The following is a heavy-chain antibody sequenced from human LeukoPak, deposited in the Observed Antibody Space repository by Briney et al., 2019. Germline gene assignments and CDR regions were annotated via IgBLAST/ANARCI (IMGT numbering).Heavy chain of an antibody. CDR3: ARSPFIPKTGTPFDL. J-gene: IGHJ4*02. CDR1: GYSFTSYW. Sequence: GESLKISCKGSGYSFTSYWIGWVRQMPGKGLEWMGIIYPGDSDTRYSPSFQGQVTLSADKTTRTAYLQWSSLKASDTGIYYCARSPFIPKTGTPFDLWGQGTLVTVSS. V-gene: IGHV5-51*01. D-gene: IGHD3-16*01. CDR2: IYPGDSDT.